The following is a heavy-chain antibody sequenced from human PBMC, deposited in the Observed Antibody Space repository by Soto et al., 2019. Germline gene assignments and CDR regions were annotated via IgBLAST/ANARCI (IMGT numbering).Heavy chain of an antibody. J-gene: IGHJ6*02. D-gene: IGHD3-3*01. CDR2: IYTSGST. V-gene: IGHV4-4*07. CDR1: RDSISRYH. Sequence: EALSVPSAVPRDSISRYHWSCVLQPVEKGLEWIVRIYTSGSTNYNPSLKSRVTMSVDTSKNQFSLKLSSVTAADTAVYYCARAAVNTIVGVASPYYYYGMDVWGQGTTVTV. CDR3: ARAAVNTIVGVASPYYYYGMDV.